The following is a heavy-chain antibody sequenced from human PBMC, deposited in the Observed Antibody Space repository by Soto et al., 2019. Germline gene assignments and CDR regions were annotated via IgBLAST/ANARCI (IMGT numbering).Heavy chain of an antibody. CDR2: INHSGST. CDR1: GGSFSGYY. D-gene: IGHD3-3*01. J-gene: IGHJ4*02. V-gene: IGHV4-34*01. CDR3: VRAPPVGYYDFWSGSLYYFDY. Sequence: PSETLSLTCAVYGGSFSGYYWGWIRQPPGKGLEWIGEINHSGSTNYNPSLKSRVTISVDTSKNQFSLKLSSVTAADTAVYYCVRAPPVGYYDFWSGSLYYFDYWGQGTLVTVSS.